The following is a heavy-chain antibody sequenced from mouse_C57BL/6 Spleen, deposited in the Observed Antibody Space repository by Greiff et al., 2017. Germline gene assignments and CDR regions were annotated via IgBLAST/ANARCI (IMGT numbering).Heavy chain of an antibody. Sequence: EVQVVESGGGLVKPGGSLKLSCAASGFTFSSYAMSWVRQTPEKRLEWVATISDGGSYTYYPDNVKGRFTISRDNAKNNLYLQMSHLKSEDTAMYYCARDRGYDYDGLYAMDYWGQGTSVTVSS. CDR1: GFTFSSYA. J-gene: IGHJ4*01. CDR3: ARDRGYDYDGLYAMDY. CDR2: ISDGGSYT. D-gene: IGHD2-4*01. V-gene: IGHV5-4*01.